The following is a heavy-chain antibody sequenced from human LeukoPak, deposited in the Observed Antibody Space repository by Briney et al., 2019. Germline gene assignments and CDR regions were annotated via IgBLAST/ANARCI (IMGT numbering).Heavy chain of an antibody. Sequence: GGSLRLSCAASGFTFSSYSMNWVRQAPGKGLEWVSYISSSSSTIYYADSVKGRFTISRDNAKNSLYLQMNSLRAEDTAVYYCARDPRPMVRGVILWFDPWGQGTLVTVSS. D-gene: IGHD3-10*01. J-gene: IGHJ5*02. CDR1: GFTFSSYS. CDR3: ARDPRPMVRGVILWFDP. V-gene: IGHV3-48*01. CDR2: ISSSSSTI.